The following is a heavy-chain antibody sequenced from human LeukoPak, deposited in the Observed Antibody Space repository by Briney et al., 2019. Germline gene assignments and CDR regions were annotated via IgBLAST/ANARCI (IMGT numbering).Heavy chain of an antibody. CDR2: IYYSGST. J-gene: IGHJ6*03. CDR3: ARGMAAVSLYYYYMDV. Sequence: PSQTLSLTCTVSGGSISSGGYYWSWIRQHPGKGLEWIGYIYYSGSTYYNPSLKSRVTISVDTSKNQFSPKLSSVTAADTAVYYCARGMAAVSLYYYYMDVWGKGTTVTVSS. D-gene: IGHD6-13*01. V-gene: IGHV4-31*03. CDR1: GGSISSGGYY.